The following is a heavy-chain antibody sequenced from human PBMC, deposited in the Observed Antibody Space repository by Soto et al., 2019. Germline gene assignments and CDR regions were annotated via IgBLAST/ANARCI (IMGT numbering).Heavy chain of an antibody. D-gene: IGHD3-22*01. V-gene: IGHV4-39*01. CDR2: IYYSGST. J-gene: IGHJ4*02. CDR1: GGSISSSSYY. Sequence: QLQLQESGPGLVKPSETLSLTCTVSGGSISSSSYYWGWIRQPPGKGLEWIGSIYYSGSTYYNPSLKSRVTISVDTSKNQFSLKLSSVTAADTAVYYCVGRMIVVVMGVSLIDYWGQGTLVTVSS. CDR3: VGRMIVVVMGVSLIDY.